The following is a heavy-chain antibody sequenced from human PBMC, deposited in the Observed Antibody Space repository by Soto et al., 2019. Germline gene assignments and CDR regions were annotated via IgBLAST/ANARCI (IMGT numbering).Heavy chain of an antibody. D-gene: IGHD1-7*01. CDR1: GYSFTSYW. Sequence: GESLKISCKGSGYSFTSYWIGWVRQMPGKGLELMGIIYPGDSDTRYSPSFRGQVTISADRSSITAYLQGSSLKASDTAMYYCARLPTGTLDDFDSWGQGTMVTVSS. CDR3: ARLPTGTLDDFDS. V-gene: IGHV5-51*01. CDR2: IYPGDSDT. J-gene: IGHJ3*02.